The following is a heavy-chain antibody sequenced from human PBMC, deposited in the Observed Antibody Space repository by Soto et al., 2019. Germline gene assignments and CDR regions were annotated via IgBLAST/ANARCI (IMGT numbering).Heavy chain of an antibody. CDR3: ASGGSSLNFDS. CDR1: GFTFRSYW. J-gene: IGHJ4*02. V-gene: IGHV3-74*01. Sequence: EVQLVESGGGLVQPGGSLRLSCAASGFTFRSYWMQWVRXXPXXGLVWVRWINSDGSSTSYADSVKGRFTISRDNAKXTXXXXXXXXXXXXXAVYYCASGGSSLNFDSWGQGTLVTVSS. D-gene: IGHD6-6*01. CDR2: INSDGSST.